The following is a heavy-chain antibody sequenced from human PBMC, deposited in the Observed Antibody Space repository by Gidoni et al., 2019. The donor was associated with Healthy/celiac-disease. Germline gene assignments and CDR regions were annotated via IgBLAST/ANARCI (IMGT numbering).Heavy chain of an antibody. J-gene: IGHJ6*02. CDR1: GFTFSNAW. V-gene: IGHV3-15*01. CDR2: IKSKTDGGTT. CDR3: TTPKHYSTWVPYYYYYGMDV. D-gene: IGHD6-13*01. Sequence: EVQLVESGGGLVKPGGSLRLSCAASGFTFSNAWMSSVRQAPGKGLEWVGRIKSKTDGGTTDYAAPVKGRFTISRDDSKNTLYLQMNSLKTEDTAVYYCTTPKHYSTWVPYYYYYGMDVWGQGTTVTVSS.